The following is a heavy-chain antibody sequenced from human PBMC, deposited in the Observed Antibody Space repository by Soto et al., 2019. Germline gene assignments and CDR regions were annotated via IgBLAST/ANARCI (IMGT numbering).Heavy chain of an antibody. D-gene: IGHD6-19*01. V-gene: IGHV1-69*13. J-gene: IGHJ6*02. CDR2: IIPIFGTA. CDR1: GGTFSSYA. Sequence: GASVKVSCKASGGTFSSYAISWVRQAPGQGLEWMGGIIPIFGTANYAQKFQGRVTITADESTSTAYMELSSLRSEDTAVYYCARVRGSNGSGFFYYYGMDVWGQGTTVTVSS. CDR3: ARVRGSNGSGFFYYYGMDV.